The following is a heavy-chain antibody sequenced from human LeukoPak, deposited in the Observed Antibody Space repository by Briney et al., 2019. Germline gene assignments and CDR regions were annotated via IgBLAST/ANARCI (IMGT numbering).Heavy chain of an antibody. CDR3: ARDRVGATDYFDY. J-gene: IGHJ4*02. Sequence: GGSLRLSCAASGFTFSSYALHWVRQAPGKGLEWVAVISYDGSNKYYADSVKGRFTISRDNSKNTLYLQMNSLRAEDTAVYYCARDRVGATDYFDYWGQGTLVTVSS. CDR1: GFTFSSYA. D-gene: IGHD1-26*01. CDR2: ISYDGSNK. V-gene: IGHV3-30-3*01.